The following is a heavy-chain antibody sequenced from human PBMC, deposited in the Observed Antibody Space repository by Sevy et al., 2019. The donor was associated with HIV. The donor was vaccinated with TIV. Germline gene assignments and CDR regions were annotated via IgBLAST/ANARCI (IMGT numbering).Heavy chain of an antibody. Sequence: GGSLRLSCTTSGFIFGDYAMSWFRQAPEKGLEWVGFVRSKTYGGTTDYAAPVKGRFTISRDDSTSIAYLQMNSLKTEDTAVYYCARDYRGAAAGMHYWGQGTLVTDSS. V-gene: IGHV3-49*03. J-gene: IGHJ4*02. CDR2: VRSKTYGGTT. CDR1: GFIFGDYA. CDR3: ARDYRGAAAGMHY. D-gene: IGHD6-13*01.